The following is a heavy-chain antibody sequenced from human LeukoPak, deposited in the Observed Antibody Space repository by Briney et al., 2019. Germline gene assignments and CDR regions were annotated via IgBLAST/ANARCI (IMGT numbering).Heavy chain of an antibody. CDR2: IKSKNNGGTA. Sequence: PGESLKISCAASGFSFGIAWMNWIRQTPGKGLEWVGRIKSKNNGGTADYAASVKDRFTISRDDSQSTLYLHMNSLRNEDTALYSCTTGFARAWHDHYWGQGTLVTVSS. J-gene: IGHJ4*02. CDR1: GFSFGIAW. V-gene: IGHV3-15*07. D-gene: IGHD3-16*01. CDR3: TTGFARAWHDHY.